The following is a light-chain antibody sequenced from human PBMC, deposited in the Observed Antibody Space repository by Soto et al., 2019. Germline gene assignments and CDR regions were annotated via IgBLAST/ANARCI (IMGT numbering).Light chain of an antibody. J-gene: IGLJ1*01. Sequence: QSVLTHPPSVSGAPGQRVTISCTGSSSNIGADYDVHWYRQLPGAAPKLLIYDDNKRPSGIPDRFSGSKSGTSATLGITGFQTGDEADYYCGSWDSSLSAYVFGTGTKV. V-gene: IGLV1-51*01. CDR2: DDN. CDR3: GSWDSSLSAYV. CDR1: SSNIGADYD.